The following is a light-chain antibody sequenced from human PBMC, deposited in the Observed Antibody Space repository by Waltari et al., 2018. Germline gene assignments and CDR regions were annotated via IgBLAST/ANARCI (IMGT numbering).Light chain of an antibody. CDR2: QDN. V-gene: IGLV3-1*01. CDR3: QAWGTSVVI. Sequence: SSELTQPPSVSVSPGQTATITCSGDGLGRKYASWYQQTPGQAPTLLIYQDNKRPSGSPERFPGSGYGDTATLTISGTQSVDEADYYCQAWGTSVVIFGGGTKLTVL. J-gene: IGLJ2*01. CDR1: GLGRKY.